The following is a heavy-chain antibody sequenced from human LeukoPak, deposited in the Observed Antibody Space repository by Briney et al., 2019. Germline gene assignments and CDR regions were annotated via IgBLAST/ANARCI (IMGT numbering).Heavy chain of an antibody. CDR3: AKDLQTYGSGSNSLGVS. J-gene: IGHJ4*02. Sequence: GGSLRLSCVAPGFTFSSDGMYWVRQAPGKRLERGAFIRYDGSNKYYADSVKGRFTISRDNSKNTLYLQMNSLRAEDTAVYYCAKDLQTYGSGSNSLGVSWGQGTLVTVSS. CDR1: GFTFSSDG. CDR2: IRYDGSNK. D-gene: IGHD3-10*01. V-gene: IGHV3-30*02.